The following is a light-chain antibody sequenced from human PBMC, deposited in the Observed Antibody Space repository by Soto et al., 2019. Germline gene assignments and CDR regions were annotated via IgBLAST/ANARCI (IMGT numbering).Light chain of an antibody. J-gene: IGKJ1*01. CDR2: AAS. V-gene: IGKV3-20*01. CDR3: RHNINPQWT. CDR1: QSVSSTY. Sequence: EIVLTQSPGTLSLSPGERAALSCRPSQSVSSTYLDWYQQKPGQAPRLLIYAASSRATGSPDRFSGGASAKDFPLTISRLADEDFVVYYCRHNINPQWTFGQGTKVEIK.